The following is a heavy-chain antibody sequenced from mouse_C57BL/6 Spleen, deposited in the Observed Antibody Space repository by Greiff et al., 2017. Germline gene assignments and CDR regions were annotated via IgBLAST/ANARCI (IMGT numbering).Heavy chain of an antibody. V-gene: IGHV10-1*01. CDR3: VRENYYYGSSYYAMDY. Sequence: EVQGVESGGGLVQPKGSLKLSCAASGFSFNTYAMNWVRQAPGKGLEWVARIRSKSNNYATYYADSVKDRFTISRDDSESMLYLQMNNLKTEDTAMYYCVRENYYYGSSYYAMDYWGQGTSVTVSS. D-gene: IGHD1-1*01. J-gene: IGHJ4*01. CDR1: GFSFNTYA. CDR2: IRSKSNNYAT.